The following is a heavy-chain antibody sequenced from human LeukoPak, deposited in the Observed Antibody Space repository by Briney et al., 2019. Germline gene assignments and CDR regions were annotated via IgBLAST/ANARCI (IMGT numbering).Heavy chain of an antibody. J-gene: IGHJ4*02. D-gene: IGHD5-18*01. V-gene: IGHV4-61*02. CDR3: ASSQRPNTAMVDY. Sequence: PSQTLSLTCTVSGGSISSGSYYWSWIRQPAGKGLEWIGRIYTSGSTNYNPSLKSRVTISVDTSKNQFSLKLSSVTAVDAAVYYCASSQRPNTAMVDYWGQGTLVTVSS. CDR2: IYTSGST. CDR1: GGSISSGSYY.